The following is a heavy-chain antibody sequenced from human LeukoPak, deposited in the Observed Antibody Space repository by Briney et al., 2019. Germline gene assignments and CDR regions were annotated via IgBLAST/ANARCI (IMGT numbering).Heavy chain of an antibody. J-gene: IGHJ4*02. CDR3: AKVLVYAEVAEDLLDY. CDR1: GFTFRSYI. V-gene: IGHV3-23*01. D-gene: IGHD1-14*01. CDR2: ITGSTIYT. Sequence: GGSLRLSCIASGFTFRSYIMTWVRQAPGKGLEWVAAITGSTIYTYYADSVKGRFTISRDNSENTLYLQMNSLKAEETDLYYCAKVLVYAEVAEDLLDYWGQGTLVSVSS.